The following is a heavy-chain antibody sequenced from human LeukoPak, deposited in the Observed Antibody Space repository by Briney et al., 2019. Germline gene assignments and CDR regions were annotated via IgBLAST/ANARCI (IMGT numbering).Heavy chain of an antibody. D-gene: IGHD6-19*01. CDR2: ISSSSTTI. CDR1: GFIFSSYS. J-gene: IGHJ4*02. V-gene: IGHV3-48*02. CDR3: ARHLSSGGNY. Sequence: GGSLRLSCAASGFIFSSYSMNWVRQGPGKGLEWVSYISSSSTTINYADSVKGRFTISRDNAANSLYLQMNSLRDEDTAVYYCARHLSSGGNYWGQGTLVTVSS.